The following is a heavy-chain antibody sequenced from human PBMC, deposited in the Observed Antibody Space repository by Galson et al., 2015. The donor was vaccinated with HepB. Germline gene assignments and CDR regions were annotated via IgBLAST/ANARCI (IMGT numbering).Heavy chain of an antibody. J-gene: IGHJ4*02. Sequence: QSGAEVKKPGESLKTSCKGSGYSFTSYWIGWVRQMPGKGLEWMGIIWPGDSDTKYSPSFEGLVTISADKSINTVYLQWTSLKASDTAIYYCAKLVLGTDYWGQGTLVTVSS. V-gene: IGHV5-51*03. CDR2: IWPGDSDT. D-gene: IGHD7-27*01. CDR3: AKLVLGTDY. CDR1: GYSFTSYW.